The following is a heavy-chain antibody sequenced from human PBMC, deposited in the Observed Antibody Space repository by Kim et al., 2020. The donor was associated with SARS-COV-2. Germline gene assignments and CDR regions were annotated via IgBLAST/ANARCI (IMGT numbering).Heavy chain of an antibody. Sequence: YYAYSVNGRFTISRDNSDNSLYLQMNSLRTEETALYYCAKDGSSSSGPFDYWGQGTLVTVSS. J-gene: IGHJ4*02. D-gene: IGHD6-6*01. V-gene: IGHV3-43*01. CDR3: AKDGSSSSGPFDY.